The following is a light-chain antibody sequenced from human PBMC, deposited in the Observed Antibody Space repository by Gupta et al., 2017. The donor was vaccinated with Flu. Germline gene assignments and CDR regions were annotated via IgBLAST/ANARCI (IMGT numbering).Light chain of an antibody. Sequence: DIQMTQSPSSLSASVGDRVTITCRASQSISSYLNWYQQKPGKAPKLLIYAASSLQSGVPSRFSGSGSGTDFTLTISRLQPEDFATYYCQQRDSTPRTFGQGTLVEIK. CDR3: QQRDSTPRT. CDR1: QSISSY. V-gene: IGKV1-39*01. J-gene: IGKJ5*01. CDR2: AAS.